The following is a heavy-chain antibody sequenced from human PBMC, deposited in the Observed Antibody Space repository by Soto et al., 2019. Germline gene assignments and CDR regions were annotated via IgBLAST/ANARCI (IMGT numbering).Heavy chain of an antibody. CDR1: GGSFRGHF. Sequence: SQTMRLTYSVDGGSFRGHFWSWIRQTPGKGLEWIGEINHSGSTNYNPSLKSRVTISVDTSKNQFSLKLSSVTAADTAVYYCARTRDYYGSGSYYKRVNWFDPWGQGTLVTVSS. D-gene: IGHD3-10*01. CDR2: INHSGST. J-gene: IGHJ5*02. CDR3: ARTRDYYGSGSYYKRVNWFDP. V-gene: IGHV4-34*01.